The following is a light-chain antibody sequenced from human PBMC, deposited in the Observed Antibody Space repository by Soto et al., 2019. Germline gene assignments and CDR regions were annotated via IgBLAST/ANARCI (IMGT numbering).Light chain of an antibody. V-gene: IGLV2-11*01. Sequence: QSALTQPRSVSGSPGQSVTISCTGTSSDVGGYNYVSWYQQHPGKAPKLMIYDVSKRPSGVPDRFSGFKSGNTASLTISGLQAEVEADYSCCSHAGSYIYVFGTGTKLTVL. J-gene: IGLJ1*01. CDR3: CSHAGSYIYV. CDR2: DVS. CDR1: SSDVGGYNY.